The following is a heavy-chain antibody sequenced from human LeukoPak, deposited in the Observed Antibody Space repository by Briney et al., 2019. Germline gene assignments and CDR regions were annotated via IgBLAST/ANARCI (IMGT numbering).Heavy chain of an antibody. CDR3: ARDKEAYSSGWEASYYFDY. D-gene: IGHD6-19*01. V-gene: IGHV3-23*01. CDR1: GFTFSSYA. J-gene: IGHJ4*02. CDR2: ISGSGGST. Sequence: GGSLRLSCAASGFTFSSYAMSWVRQAPGKGLEWVSAISGSGGSTYYADSVKGRFTISRDNSKNTLYLQMNSLRAEDTAVYYCARDKEAYSSGWEASYYFDYWGQGTLVTVSS.